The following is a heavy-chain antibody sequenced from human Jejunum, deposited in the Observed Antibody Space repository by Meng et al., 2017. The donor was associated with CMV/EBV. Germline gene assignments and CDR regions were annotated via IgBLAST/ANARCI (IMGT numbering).Heavy chain of an antibody. J-gene: IGHJ4*02. V-gene: IGHV4-31*02. Sequence: TVSGGAISDGGHYWNWIRQVPGKGLEWIGYIYYTGNTHYNPSLKSRVTMAADTAKNQVSPTLSSVTAADTAVYYCARVGSSGWGVQYWGQGALVTVSS. D-gene: IGHD6-19*01. CDR1: GGAISDGGHY. CDR3: ARVGSSGWGVQY. CDR2: IYYTGNT.